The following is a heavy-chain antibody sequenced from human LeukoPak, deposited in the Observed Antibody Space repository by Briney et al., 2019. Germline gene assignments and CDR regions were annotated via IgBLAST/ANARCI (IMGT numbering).Heavy chain of an antibody. CDR1: GFTFSSYA. D-gene: IGHD3-22*01. J-gene: IGHJ4*02. Sequence: GGSLRLSCAASGFTFSSYAMHWVRQAPGKGLEWVAVISYDGSNKYYADSVKGRFTISRDNSKNTLYLQMNSLRAEDTAVYYCARGGGQYDSSDYFVRFDYWGPGTLVTVSS. CDR3: ARGGGQYDSSDYFVRFDY. CDR2: ISYDGSNK. V-gene: IGHV3-30*01.